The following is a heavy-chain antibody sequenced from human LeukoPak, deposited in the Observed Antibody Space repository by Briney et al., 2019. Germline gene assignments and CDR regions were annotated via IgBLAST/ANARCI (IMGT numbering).Heavy chain of an antibody. CDR3: AKDPEDIVVVVAATGFDY. CDR1: GFTFSSYA. V-gene: IGHV3-23*01. Sequence: GGSLRLSCAASGFTFSSYAMSWVRQAPGKGLEWVSAISGSGGSTYYADSVKGRLTISRDNSKNTLYLQMNSLRAEDTAVYYCAKDPEDIVVVVAATGFDYWGQGTLVTVSS. J-gene: IGHJ4*02. D-gene: IGHD2-15*01. CDR2: ISGSGGST.